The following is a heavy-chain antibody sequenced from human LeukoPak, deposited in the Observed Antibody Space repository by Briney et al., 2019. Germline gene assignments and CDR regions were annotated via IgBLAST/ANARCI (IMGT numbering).Heavy chain of an antibody. J-gene: IGHJ3*02. CDR3: ARAYCGGDNCYSDAFDI. CDR1: GLTFSSYS. CDR2: ISSSSSYI. Sequence: GGSLRLSCAASGLTFSSYSMNWVRQAPGKGLEWVSSISSSSSYIYYTDSVKGRFTISRDNAKNSLYLQMNSLRAEDTAVYYCARAYCGGDNCYSDAFDIWGQGTMVTVSS. D-gene: IGHD2-21*01. V-gene: IGHV3-21*01.